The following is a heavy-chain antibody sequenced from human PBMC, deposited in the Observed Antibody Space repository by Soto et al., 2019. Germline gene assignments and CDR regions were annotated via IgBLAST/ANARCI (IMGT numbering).Heavy chain of an antibody. CDR2: ISGGGSSI. CDR3: AGEGNNYEY. Sequence: GGSLRLSCAASGFTFSNYEMNWVRQAPGKGLEWVSCISGGGSSIFYADSVKGRFTSSRDNAKNSLYLQMNSLRPEDTAVYYCAGEGNNYEYWGQGTLVTVSS. J-gene: IGHJ4*02. V-gene: IGHV3-48*03. CDR1: GFTFSNYE.